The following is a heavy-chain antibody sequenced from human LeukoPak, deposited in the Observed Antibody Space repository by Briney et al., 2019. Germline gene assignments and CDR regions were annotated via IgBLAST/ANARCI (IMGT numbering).Heavy chain of an antibody. J-gene: IGHJ3*02. CDR3: ARDREGDGYNFAAFDI. Sequence: GSLRLSCAASGFTFSDYYMSWIRQAPGKGLEWVSYISSSGSTIYYADSVKGRFTISRDNAKNSLYLQMNSLRAEDTAVYYCARDREGDGYNFAAFDIWGQGTMVTVSS. D-gene: IGHD5-24*01. V-gene: IGHV3-11*04. CDR2: ISSSGSTI. CDR1: GFTFSDYY.